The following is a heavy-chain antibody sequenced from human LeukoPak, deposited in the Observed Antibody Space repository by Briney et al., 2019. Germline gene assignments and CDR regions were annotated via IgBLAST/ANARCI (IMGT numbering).Heavy chain of an antibody. CDR3: ATFISPIVSPYNWFDP. D-gene: IGHD3-10*01. V-gene: IGHV1-24*01. CDR2: FDPEDGET. Sequence: ASVTVSCKVSGYTLTELSMHWVRQAPGKGLEWMGGFDPEDGETIYAQKFQGRVTMTEDTSTDTAYMELSSLRSEDTAVYYCATFISPIVSPYNWFDPWGQGTLVTVSS. J-gene: IGHJ5*02. CDR1: GYTLTELS.